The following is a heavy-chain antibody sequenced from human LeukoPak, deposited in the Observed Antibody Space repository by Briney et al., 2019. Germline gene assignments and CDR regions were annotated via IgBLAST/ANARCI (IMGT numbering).Heavy chain of an antibody. J-gene: IGHJ4*02. CDR3: ATTFDYGDFY. Sequence: ASVKVSCKASGYTFTGYYIHWVRQAPGQGLEWMGRINPNSGGTNFAQRFQGRVTITRDTSITTSYMELTSLRSDDTAVCYCATTFDYGDFYWGQGTLVTVSS. CDR1: GYTFTGYY. D-gene: IGHD4/OR15-4a*01. V-gene: IGHV1-2*06. CDR2: INPNSGGT.